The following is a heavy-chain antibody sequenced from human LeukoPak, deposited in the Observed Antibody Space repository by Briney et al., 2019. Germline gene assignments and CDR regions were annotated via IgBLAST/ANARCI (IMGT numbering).Heavy chain of an antibody. J-gene: IGHJ4*02. V-gene: IGHV1-46*01. CDR3: ARAEGVTVSILGGDFDF. CDR2: LNPSGGST. CDR1: GYIFTNYY. D-gene: IGHD2-21*02. Sequence: ASVKVSCKASGYIFTNYYIHWVRQAPGQGLEWMGILNPSGGSTSYAQKFQGRVTMTRDTSTSTVYMKLSSLRSEDTAVYYCARAEGVTVSILGGDFDFWGQGTLVTVSS.